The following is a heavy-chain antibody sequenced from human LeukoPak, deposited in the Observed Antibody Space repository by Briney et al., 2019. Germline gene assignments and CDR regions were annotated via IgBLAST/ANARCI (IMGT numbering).Heavy chain of an antibody. CDR3: ARDRYYYDSNDAFDI. CDR1: GFTVSSNY. D-gene: IGHD3-22*01. CDR2: IYSGGST. Sequence: GGSLRLSCAASGFTVSSNYMSWVRQAPGKGLEWVSVIYSGGSTYYADSVKGRFTISRDNSKNTLYLQMNSLRAEDTAVYYCARDRYYYDSNDAFDIWGQGTMVTVSS. J-gene: IGHJ3*02. V-gene: IGHV3-53*01.